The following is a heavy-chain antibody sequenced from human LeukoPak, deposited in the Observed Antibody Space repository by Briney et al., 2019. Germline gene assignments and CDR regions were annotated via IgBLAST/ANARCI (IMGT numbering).Heavy chain of an antibody. J-gene: IGHJ5*02. CDR3: ARAIYYDILTGYQYNWCDP. CDR1: GGTFSSYA. V-gene: IGHV1-69*05. D-gene: IGHD3-9*01. CDR2: IIPIFGTA. Sequence: VKVSCKASGGTFSSYAISRVRQAPGQGLEWMGGIIPIFGTANYAQKFQGRVTITTDESTSTAYMELSSLRSEDTAVYYCARAIYYDILTGYQYNWCDPWGQGTLVTVSS.